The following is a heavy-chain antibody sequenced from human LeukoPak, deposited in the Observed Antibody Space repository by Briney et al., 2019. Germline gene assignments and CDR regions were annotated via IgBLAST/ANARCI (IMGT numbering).Heavy chain of an antibody. V-gene: IGHV6-1*01. Sequence: SQSLSLTCAISGDSVSSNSVTWNWIRQSPSRGLEWLGRTYYRSTWYNDYAVSVRGRITVNPDTFKNQFSLHLNSVTPEDTAVYYCARRLTQYDCFDPWGQGILVTVSS. CDR3: ARRLTQYDCFDP. CDR1: GDSVSSNSVT. J-gene: IGHJ5*02. CDR2: TYYRSTWYN. D-gene: IGHD2-2*01.